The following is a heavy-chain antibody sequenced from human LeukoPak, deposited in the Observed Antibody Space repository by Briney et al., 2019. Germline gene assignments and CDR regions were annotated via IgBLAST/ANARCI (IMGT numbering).Heavy chain of an antibody. V-gene: IGHV3-33*01. Sequence: GGSLRLSCAASGFTFSSYGMHWVRQAPGKGLEWVAVIWYDGSNKYYADSVKGRFTISRDNSKNTLYLQMNSLRAEDTAVYYCARESSSSSGYWSYYNYYYMDVWGKGTTVTVSS. D-gene: IGHD6-6*01. CDR1: GFTFSSYG. CDR2: IWYDGSNK. CDR3: ARESSSSSGYWSYYNYYYMDV. J-gene: IGHJ6*03.